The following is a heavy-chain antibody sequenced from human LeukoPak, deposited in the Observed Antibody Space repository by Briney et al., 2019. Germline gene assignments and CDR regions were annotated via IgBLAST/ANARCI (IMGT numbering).Heavy chain of an antibody. CDR3: AREGTDGELFE. D-gene: IGHD3-10*01. V-gene: IGHV3-66*01. CDR2: IYRSHST. Sequence: GGSLRLSCSASGFTVSSNYMSWVRQAPGKGLEWVSVIYRSHSTYYADSVKGRFTISRDNSKNMVYLQMNSLRVEDTAVYYCAREGTDGELFEGGQGTLVTVSS. CDR1: GFTVSSNY. J-gene: IGHJ4*02.